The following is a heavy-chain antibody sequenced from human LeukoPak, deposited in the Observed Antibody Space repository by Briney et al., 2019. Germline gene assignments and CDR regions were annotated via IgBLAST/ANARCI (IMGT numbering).Heavy chain of an antibody. CDR2: IYYSGST. J-gene: IGHJ4*02. Sequence: PSETLSLTCTVSGGSISSYYWSWIRQPPGKGLEWIGYIYYSGSTNYNPSLKSRVTISVDTSKNQFSLKLSSVTAADTAVYYCARRGGPRCNWNDEYDYWGQGTLVTVSS. D-gene: IGHD1-1*01. V-gene: IGHV4-59*08. CDR3: ARRGGPRCNWNDEYDY. CDR1: GGSISSYY.